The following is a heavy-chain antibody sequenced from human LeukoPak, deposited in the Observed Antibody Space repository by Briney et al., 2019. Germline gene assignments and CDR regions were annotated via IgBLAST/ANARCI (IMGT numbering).Heavy chain of an antibody. D-gene: IGHD2-2*01. CDR3: ARGEGYCSSTSCYEPNDDDY. CDR2: INPSADTT. Sequence: GASVKVSCKASGYTFTNYYMHWVRQAPGQGLEWMGIINPSADTTNYAQKFQGRVTITADESTSTAYMELSSLRSEDTAVYYCARGEGYCSSTSCYEPNDDDYWGQGTLVTVSS. CDR1: GYTFTNYY. J-gene: IGHJ4*02. V-gene: IGHV1-46*01.